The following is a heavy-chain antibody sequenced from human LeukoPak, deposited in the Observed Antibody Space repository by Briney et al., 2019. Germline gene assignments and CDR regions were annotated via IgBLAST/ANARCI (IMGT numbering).Heavy chain of an antibody. CDR3: ARDHSYGYGSDAFDI. Sequence: SETLSLTCTVSGGSISSYYWSWIRQPPGKGLEWIGCIYYSGSTNYNPSLKSRVTISVDTSKNQFSLKLSSVTAADTAVYYCARDHSYGYGSDAFDIWGQGTMVTVSS. J-gene: IGHJ3*02. V-gene: IGHV4-59*01. CDR2: IYYSGST. CDR1: GGSISSYY. D-gene: IGHD5-18*01.